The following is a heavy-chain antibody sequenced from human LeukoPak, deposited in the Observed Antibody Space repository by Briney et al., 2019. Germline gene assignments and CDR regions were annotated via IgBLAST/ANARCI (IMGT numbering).Heavy chain of an antibody. D-gene: IGHD3-22*01. CDR1: GFTFSSYG. CDR3: AREAWYYDSSGYYYFDY. Sequence: GGSLRLSCAASGFTFSSYGMSWVRQAPGKGLEWVSGINWNGGSTGYADSVKGRFTISRDNAKNSLYLQMNSLRAEDAALYYCAREAWYYDSSGYYYFDYWGQGTLVTVSS. CDR2: INWNGGST. J-gene: IGHJ4*02. V-gene: IGHV3-20*04.